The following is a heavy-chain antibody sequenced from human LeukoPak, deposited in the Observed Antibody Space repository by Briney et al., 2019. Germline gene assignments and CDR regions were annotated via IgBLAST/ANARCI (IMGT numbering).Heavy chain of an antibody. Sequence: PGGSLRLSCAASGFTFSDYYMSWIRQAPGKGLEWVSYINSSGSTIYYADSVKARFTISRDNAQNSLYLQMNSLRAEATAVYYCARDSPQYYYYYLDVWGNGTTVTVSS. V-gene: IGHV3-11*04. CDR2: INSSGSTI. J-gene: IGHJ6*03. CDR1: GFTFSDYY. CDR3: ARDSPQYYYYYLDV.